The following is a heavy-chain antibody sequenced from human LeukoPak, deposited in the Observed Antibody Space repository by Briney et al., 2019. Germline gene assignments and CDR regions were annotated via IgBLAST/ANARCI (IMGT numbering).Heavy chain of an antibody. Sequence: GGSLRLSCAASGFTLSSYGMHWVRQAPGKGLEWVAVISYDGSNKYYADSVKGRFTISRDNSKNTLYLQMNSLRAEDTAVYYCAKTHLFSSDWYFDYWGQGTLVTVSS. V-gene: IGHV3-30*18. CDR2: ISYDGSNK. CDR3: AKTHLFSSDWYFDY. J-gene: IGHJ4*02. D-gene: IGHD2/OR15-2a*01. CDR1: GFTLSSYG.